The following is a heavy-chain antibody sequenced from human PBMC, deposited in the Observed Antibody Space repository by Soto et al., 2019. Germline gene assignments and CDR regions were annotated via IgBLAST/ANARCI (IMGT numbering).Heavy chain of an antibody. CDR2: INPNSGGT. CDR1: GYTFTGYY. J-gene: IGHJ5*02. CDR3: ARNVGCSSTSCYAPEYNWFDP. V-gene: IGHV1-2*04. Sequence: ASVKVSCKASGYTFTGYYMHWVRQAPGQGLGWMGWINPNSGGTNYAQKFQGWVTMTRDTSISTAYMELSRLRSDDTAVYYCARNVGCSSTSCYAPEYNWFDPWGQGTLVTVSS. D-gene: IGHD2-2*01.